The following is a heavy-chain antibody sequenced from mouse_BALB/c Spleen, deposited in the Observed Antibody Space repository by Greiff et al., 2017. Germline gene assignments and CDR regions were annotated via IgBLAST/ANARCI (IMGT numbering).Heavy chain of an antibody. J-gene: IGHJ1*01. D-gene: IGHD2-4*01. CDR1: GFTFSSFG. CDR2: ISSGSSTI. Sequence: EVKLVESGGGLVQPGGSRKLSCAASGFTFSSFGMHWVRQAPEKGLEWVAYISSGSSTIYYADTVKGRFTISRDNPKNTLFLQMTSLRSEDTAMYYCARSALYDYDWYFDVWGAGTTVTVSS. CDR3: ARSALYDYDWYFDV. V-gene: IGHV5-17*02.